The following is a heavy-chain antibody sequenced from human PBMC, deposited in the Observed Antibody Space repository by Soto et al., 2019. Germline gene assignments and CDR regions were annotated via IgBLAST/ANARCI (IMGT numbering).Heavy chain of an antibody. CDR1: GYTLTELS. Sequence: ASVKVSCKVSGYTLTELSMHWVRQAPGKGLEWMGGFDPEDGETIYAQKFQGRVTMTEDTSTDTAYMELSSLRSEDKAVYYCAKGVALYCSRNRCYVFDYWCQAILVTVS. CDR2: FDPEDGET. J-gene: IGHJ4*02. CDR3: AKGVALYCSRNRCYVFDY. D-gene: IGHD2-2*01. V-gene: IGHV1-24*01.